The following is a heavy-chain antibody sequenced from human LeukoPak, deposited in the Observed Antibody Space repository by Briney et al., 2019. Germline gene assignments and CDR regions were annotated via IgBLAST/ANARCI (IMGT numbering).Heavy chain of an antibody. Sequence: GGSLRLSCEASGFTFGSHAMYWVRQAPGKGLEWVAGIFGSGGSPHYADPVKGRFTISRDNSRNTVYLQINSLRAEDTAVYYCGKTTVGYSSGQKPAWPVDYWGQGTLVTVSS. CDR1: GFTFGSHA. D-gene: IGHD5-18*01. V-gene: IGHV3-23*01. CDR2: IFGSGGSP. J-gene: IGHJ4*02. CDR3: GKTTVGYSSGQKPAWPVDY.